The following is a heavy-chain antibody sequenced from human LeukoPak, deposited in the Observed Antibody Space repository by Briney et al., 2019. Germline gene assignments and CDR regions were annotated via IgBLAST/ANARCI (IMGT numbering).Heavy chain of an antibody. CDR2: INPSGSNT. Sequence: ASVKVSCKASGYTFTNYYMHWVRQAPGRRLEWMGIINPSGSNTSYAQKFQGRVTMTRDTSTSTVYMELSSLRSEDTAVYYCARSGSSTSCPRDYWGQGTLVTVAS. CDR3: ARSGSSTSCPRDY. J-gene: IGHJ4*02. V-gene: IGHV1-46*01. CDR1: GYTFTNYY. D-gene: IGHD2-2*01.